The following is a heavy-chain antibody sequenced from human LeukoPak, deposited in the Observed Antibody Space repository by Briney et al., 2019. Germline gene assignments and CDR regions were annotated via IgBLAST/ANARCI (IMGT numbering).Heavy chain of an antibody. J-gene: IGHJ4*02. CDR1: GFPSSSYS. D-gene: IGHD6-19*01. CDR2: ISSSSSYI. V-gene: IGHV3-21*01. Sequence: GGSLRLSGAASGFPSSSYSMNWVRQAPGKGLEWVSSISSSSSYIYYADSVKGRFTISRDNAKNSLYLQMNSLRAEDTAVYYCARDAVARLYYFDYWGQGTLVTVSS. CDR3: ARDAVARLYYFDY.